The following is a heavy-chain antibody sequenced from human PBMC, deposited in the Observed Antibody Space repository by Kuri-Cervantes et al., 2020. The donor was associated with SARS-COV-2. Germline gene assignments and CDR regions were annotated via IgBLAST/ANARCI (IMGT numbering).Heavy chain of an antibody. CDR1: GGTFSSYA. D-gene: IGHD1-1*01. J-gene: IGHJ6*02. CDR3: ARDFNWRDPDYYYYGMDV. V-gene: IGHV1-69*13. CDR2: IIPIFGTA. Sequence: SVKVSCKASGGTFSSYAISWVRQAPGQGLEWMGGIIPIFGTANYAQKFQGRVTITADESTSTAYMELSSLRSEDTAVYYCARDFNWRDPDYYYYGMDVWGQGTTVTVSS.